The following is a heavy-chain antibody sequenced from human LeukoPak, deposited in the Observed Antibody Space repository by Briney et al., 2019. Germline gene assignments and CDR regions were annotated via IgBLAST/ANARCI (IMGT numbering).Heavy chain of an antibody. J-gene: IGHJ4*02. V-gene: IGHV4-39*01. CDR2: IYYSGST. CDR1: GGSISSSSYY. D-gene: IGHD6-13*01. CDR3: ARHGAAAGLGTSNRFDY. Sequence: SETLSLTCTVSGGSISSSSYYWGWIRQPPGKGLEWIGSIYYSGSTYYNPSLKSRVTISVDTSKNQFSLKLSSVTAADTAVYYCARHGAAAGLGTSNRFDYWGQGTLVTVSS.